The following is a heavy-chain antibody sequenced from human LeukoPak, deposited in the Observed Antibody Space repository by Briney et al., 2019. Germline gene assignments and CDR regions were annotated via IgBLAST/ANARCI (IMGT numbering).Heavy chain of an antibody. CDR1: GFTFSNYG. CDR2: VWNNGRDK. D-gene: IGHD3-16*02. J-gene: IGHJ4*02. V-gene: IGHV3-33*07. CDR3: ARAPRWYFDY. Sequence: PGGSLRLSCTASGFTFSNYGMYWVRQAPGKGLEWVAVVWNNGRDKYYGDSVKGRLSISRDDSKNTVYLEMNSLRVEDTAVYYCARAPRWYFDYWGQGTLVTVSS.